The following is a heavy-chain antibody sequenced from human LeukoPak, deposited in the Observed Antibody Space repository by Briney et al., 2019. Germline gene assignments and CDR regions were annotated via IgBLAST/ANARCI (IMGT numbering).Heavy chain of an antibody. CDR3: AKELLVVPAAGDAFDI. D-gene: IGHD2-15*01. J-gene: IGHJ3*02. CDR1: GFTFSSYA. CDR2: ISGSGGST. Sequence: PGGSLRLSCAASGFTFSSYAMSWVRQAPGKGLEWVSAISGSGGSTYYADSVKGRFTISRDKSKNTLYLQMNSLRAEDTAVYYCAKELLVVPAAGDAFDIWGQGTMVTVSS. V-gene: IGHV3-23*01.